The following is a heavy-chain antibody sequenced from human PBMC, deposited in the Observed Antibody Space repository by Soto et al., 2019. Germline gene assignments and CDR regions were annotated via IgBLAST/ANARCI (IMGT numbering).Heavy chain of an antibody. CDR3: AKEGTSGLYYFDY. Sequence: EVQLLESGGGLVQPGGSLRLSCAASGFTFSNYAMNWVRQAPGKGLEWVSTISGSGSSPYYADSVKGRFTISRDNSKNTLYLQMHSLRAVYSAIYYCAKEGTSGLYYFDYWGQGTLVTVSS. V-gene: IGHV3-23*01. CDR2: ISGSGSSP. J-gene: IGHJ4*02. CDR1: GFTFSNYA. D-gene: IGHD6-19*01.